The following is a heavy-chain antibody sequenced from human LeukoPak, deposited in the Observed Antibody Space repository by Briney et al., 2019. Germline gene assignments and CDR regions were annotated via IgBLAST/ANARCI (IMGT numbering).Heavy chain of an antibody. D-gene: IGHD1-14*01. Sequence: SETLSLTCTVSGASISSHYWSWLRQPPGKGLEYIGYTYYSGSTNYNSSLRSRAAMSVDTSNNQVSLKLSSVTAADRAVYYCARRITKLSAGDHHCDYGGGETRSPSPQ. CDR2: TYYSGST. CDR3: ARRITKLSAGDHHCDY. V-gene: IGHV4-59*08. CDR1: GASISSHY. J-gene: IGHJ4*02.